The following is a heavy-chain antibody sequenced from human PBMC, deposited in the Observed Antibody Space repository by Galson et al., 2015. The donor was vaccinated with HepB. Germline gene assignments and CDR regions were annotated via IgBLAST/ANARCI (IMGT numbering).Heavy chain of an antibody. CDR1: GYTFTSYG. V-gene: IGHV1-18*01. J-gene: IGHJ5*02. CDR3: ARDCSSTSCYHWFDP. CDR2: ISAYNGNT. Sequence: SVKVSCKASGYTFTSYGISWVRQAPGQGLEWMGWISAYNGNTNYAQKLQGRVTMTTDTSTSTAYMELRSLRSDDTAVYYCARDCSSTSCYHWFDPWGQGTLVTVSS. D-gene: IGHD2-2*01.